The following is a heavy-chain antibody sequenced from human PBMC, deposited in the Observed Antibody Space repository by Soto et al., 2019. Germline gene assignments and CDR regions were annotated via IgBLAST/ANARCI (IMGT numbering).Heavy chain of an antibody. CDR1: GGTFSSYA. J-gene: IGHJ5*02. CDR2: IIPIFGTA. Sequence: QVQLVQSGAEVKKPGSSVKVSCKASGGTFSSYAISWVRQAPGQGLEWMGGIIPIFGTANYAQKFQGRVTITADESTSTAYMELSSLRSEDTTVYYCARLDYDFWMHTDIWFDPWGQGTLVTVSS. CDR3: ARLDYDFWMHTDIWFDP. V-gene: IGHV1-69*01. D-gene: IGHD3-3*01.